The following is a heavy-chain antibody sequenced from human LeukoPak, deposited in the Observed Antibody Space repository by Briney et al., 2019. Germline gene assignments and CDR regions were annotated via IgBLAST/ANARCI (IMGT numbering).Heavy chain of an antibody. V-gene: IGHV4-4*07. Sequence: SSETLSLTCTVSGASISGYSCAWIRQSAGKGLEWIGRLSTSGSARDNPSLRSRVSMSLDTSKNQFSLKLSSVTAADTAVYYCARHVEGVQQWLVRRTYWFDPWGQGTLVTVSS. CDR1: GASISGYS. D-gene: IGHD6-19*01. CDR3: ARHVEGVQQWLVRRTYWFDP. CDR2: LSTSGSA. J-gene: IGHJ5*02.